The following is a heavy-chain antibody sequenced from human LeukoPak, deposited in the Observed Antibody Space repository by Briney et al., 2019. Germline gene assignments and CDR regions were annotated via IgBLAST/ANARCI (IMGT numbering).Heavy chain of an antibody. J-gene: IGHJ6*02. V-gene: IGHV3-21*01. Sequence: GGSLRLSCAASGFTFSTSAMEWVRQAPGKGLEWVSSITGDSEYIYYADSVKGRFTISRDNSKNTLYLQMNSLRAEDTAVYYCARDRFWSGYNFYYYGMDVWGQGTTVTVSS. CDR3: ARDRFWSGYNFYYYGMDV. D-gene: IGHD3-3*01. CDR2: ITGDSEYI. CDR1: GFTFSTSA.